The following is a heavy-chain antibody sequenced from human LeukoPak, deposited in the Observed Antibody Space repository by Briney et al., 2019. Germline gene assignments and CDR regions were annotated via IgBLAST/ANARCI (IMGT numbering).Heavy chain of an antibody. V-gene: IGHV4-61*02. J-gene: IGHJ4*02. Sequence: PSETLSLTCTVSGGSFSSRPYYWSWIRQPAGKGLEWIGRIYTSGDTDYNPSLKSRVTISVDTSKNQFSLKLSSVTAADTAVYYCARGRSHWDSWGQGTLVTVSS. CDR1: GGSFSSRPYY. CDR3: ARGRSHWDS. CDR2: IYTSGDT.